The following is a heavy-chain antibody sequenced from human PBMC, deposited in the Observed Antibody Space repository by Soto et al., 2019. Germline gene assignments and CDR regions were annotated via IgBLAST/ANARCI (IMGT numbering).Heavy chain of an antibody. V-gene: IGHV3-48*02. D-gene: IGHD3-16*01. Sequence: GGSLRLCCEACGFNFLSFSMNWVRQAPGKGLEWVSYISSSGSTIYYADSVKGRFTISRDNAKNSLYLQMNSLRDEDTAVYYCARGGRSYYYYYGMDVWGQGTTVTVS. CDR3: ARGGRSYYYYYGMDV. CDR1: GFNFLSFS. CDR2: ISSSGSTI. J-gene: IGHJ6*02.